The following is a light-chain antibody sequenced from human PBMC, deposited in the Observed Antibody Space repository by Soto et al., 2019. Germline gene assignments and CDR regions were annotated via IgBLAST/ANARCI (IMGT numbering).Light chain of an antibody. CDR1: SSNIGAGFD. Sequence: QSALTQPPSVSGAPGQRVTISCAGSSSNIGAGFDVHWYLQLPGAAPKVLIYGNTNRPSGVPDRFSGSKSGTSASLAITGLRAEDEADYFCQSFDSSLRDWVFGGGTQLTVL. V-gene: IGLV1-40*01. CDR3: QSFDSSLRDWV. J-gene: IGLJ3*02. CDR2: GNT.